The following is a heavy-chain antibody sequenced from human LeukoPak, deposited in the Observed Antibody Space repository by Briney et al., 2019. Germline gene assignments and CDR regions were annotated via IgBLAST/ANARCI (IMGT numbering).Heavy chain of an antibody. CDR3: AKGTGDTAYYFDF. CDR2: IRVSGST. V-gene: IGHV3-23*01. Sequence: GGSPRLSCAASGFTFSSYAMSWVRQAPGKGLEWVSGIRVSGSTYYPDSVTGRFTISRDNSENTLYLQMSGLRAEDTAIYYCAKGTGDTAYYFDFWGQGVLVTVSS. CDR1: GFTFSSYA. J-gene: IGHJ4*02. D-gene: IGHD7-27*01.